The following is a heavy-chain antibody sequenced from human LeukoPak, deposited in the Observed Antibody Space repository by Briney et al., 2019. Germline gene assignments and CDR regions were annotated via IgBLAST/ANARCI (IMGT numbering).Heavy chain of an antibody. D-gene: IGHD6-6*01. J-gene: IGHJ6*03. CDR3: ARTGYSSSSGWAYYYYYYMDV. V-gene: IGHV3-48*02. CDR2: ISSSSSSTI. CDR1: GFTFSSYS. Sequence: PGGSLRLSCAASGFTFSSYSMNWVRQAPGKGLEWVSYISSSSSSTIYYADSVKGRFTISRDNAKNSLYLQMNSLRDEDTAVYYCARTGYSSSSGWAYYYYYYMDVWGKGTTVTVSS.